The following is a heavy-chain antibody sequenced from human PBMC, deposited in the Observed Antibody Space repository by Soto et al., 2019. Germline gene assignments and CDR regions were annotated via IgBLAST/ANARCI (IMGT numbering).Heavy chain of an antibody. J-gene: IGHJ4*02. CDR3: VGGQYYFDY. CDR1: GFPFTTYG. CDR2: ISYDGSNT. D-gene: IGHD3-10*01. Sequence: QVLLVESGGGVVQPGRSLRLSCAASGFPFTTYGMHWVREGPGKGLEWVAVISYDGSNTYYADSAKGRFTISRDNSKNTLYLQMNSLRTEDTALYYCVGGQYYFDYRGQGTLVTVSS. V-gene: IGHV3-30*03.